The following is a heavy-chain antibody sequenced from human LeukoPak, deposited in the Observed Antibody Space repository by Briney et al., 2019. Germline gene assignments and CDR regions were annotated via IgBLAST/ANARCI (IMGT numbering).Heavy chain of an antibody. V-gene: IGHV3-30*04. CDR3: ASPVAGTGDY. CDR2: ISYDGSNK. D-gene: IGHD6-19*01. CDR1: GFTFSSYA. Sequence: PGGSLRLSCAASGFTFSSYAMHWVRQAPGKGLEWVAVISYDGSNKYYADSVKGRFTISRDKSKNTLYLQMNRLRAEDTAVYYCASPVAGTGDYWGQGTLVTVSS. J-gene: IGHJ4*02.